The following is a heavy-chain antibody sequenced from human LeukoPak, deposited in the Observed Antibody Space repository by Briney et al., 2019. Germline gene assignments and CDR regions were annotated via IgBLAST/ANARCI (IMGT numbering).Heavy chain of an antibody. CDR1: GFTFSDSY. CDR2: ISNSGTSI. V-gene: IGHV3-11*04. Sequence: GGSLRLSCAASGFTFSDSYMTWIRQAPGKGLEWVSYISNSGTSIFYADSVKGRFTTSRDNAKSSLYLQMNSLRAEDTAVYYCARGHIAVAAHDDAFDIWGQGTMVTVSS. CDR3: ARGHIAVAAHDDAFDI. J-gene: IGHJ3*02. D-gene: IGHD6-19*01.